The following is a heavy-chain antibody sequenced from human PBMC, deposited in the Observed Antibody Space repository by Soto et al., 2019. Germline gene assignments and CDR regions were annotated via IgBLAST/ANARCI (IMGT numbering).Heavy chain of an antibody. J-gene: IGHJ4*02. Sequence: GGSLRLSCAASGFTFSSYAMSWVRQAPGKGLEWVSVIHGGGNSAYYADSVKGRFTISRDNSKNTLYLQMSSLRGEDTAVYYCAKGGRQWLVTSDFNYWGQGALVTVSS. V-gene: IGHV3-23*01. CDR1: GFTFSSYA. CDR3: AKGGRQWLVTSDFNY. D-gene: IGHD6-19*01. CDR2: IHGGGNSA.